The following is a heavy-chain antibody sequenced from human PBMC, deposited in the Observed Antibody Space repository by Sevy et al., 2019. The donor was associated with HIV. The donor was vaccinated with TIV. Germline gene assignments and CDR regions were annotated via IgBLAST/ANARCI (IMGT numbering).Heavy chain of an antibody. CDR1: GFTFSGNW. V-gene: IGHV3-7*01. Sequence: GGSLRLSCAASGFTFSGNWMNWVRQAPGKGLEWVANIKADGSDNYYVDSVEGRFTISRDNAKKLLFLQMNSLRVEDTAVYYCAHETFGRFESWGQGTLVTVSS. D-gene: IGHD3-16*01. J-gene: IGHJ4*02. CDR2: IKADGSDN. CDR3: AHETFGRFES.